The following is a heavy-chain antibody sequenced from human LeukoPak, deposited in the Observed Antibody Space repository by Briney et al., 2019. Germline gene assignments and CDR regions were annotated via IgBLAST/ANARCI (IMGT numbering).Heavy chain of an antibody. J-gene: IGHJ3*02. CDR2: FYDSGTT. CDR1: GDSIRSYY. Sequence: SETLSLTCTVSGDSIRSYYWSWIRQPPGKGLEWIGYFYDSGTTKYNPSLKSRVTISVDTSKNQFSLKLSSVTAADTAVYYCARPYSGGWYGAFNIWGQGTMVTVSS. V-gene: IGHV4-59*08. CDR3: ARPYSGGWYGAFNI. D-gene: IGHD6-19*01.